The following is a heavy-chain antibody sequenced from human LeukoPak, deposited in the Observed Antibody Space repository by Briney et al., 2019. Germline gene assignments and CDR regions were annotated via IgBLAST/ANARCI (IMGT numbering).Heavy chain of an antibody. J-gene: IGHJ6*03. CDR1: GYNFTSYW. CDR2: IYPGDSDT. V-gene: IGHV5-51*01. D-gene: IGHD3-22*01. Sequence: GESLKISRKGSGYNFTSYWIGWVRQMPGQGLEWMGIIYPGDSDTKYSPSFQGQVTISADKSINTAYLQWSSLKASDTAMYYCARHQSRRRDSDYYDSSDPYYYMDVWGKGTTVTVSS. CDR3: ARHQSRRRDSDYYDSSDPYYYMDV.